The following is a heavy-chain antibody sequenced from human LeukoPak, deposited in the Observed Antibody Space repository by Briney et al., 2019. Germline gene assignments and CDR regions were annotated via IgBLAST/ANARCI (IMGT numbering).Heavy chain of an antibody. CDR3: ARAQYYSDSTGYYYLHY. CDR2: ISGSGGST. Sequence: GGSLRLSCAASGFTFSSYAMSWVRQAPGKGLEWVSAISGSGGSTYYADSVKGRFTISRDNAKNSLYLQTNSLRAEDTAVYYCARAQYYSDSTGYYYLHYWGQGTLVTVSS. V-gene: IGHV3-23*01. J-gene: IGHJ4*02. D-gene: IGHD3-22*01. CDR1: GFTFSSYA.